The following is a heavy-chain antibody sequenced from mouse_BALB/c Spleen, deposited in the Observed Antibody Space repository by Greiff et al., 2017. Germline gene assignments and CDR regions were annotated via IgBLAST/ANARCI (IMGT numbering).Heavy chain of an antibody. D-gene: IGHD2-1*01. V-gene: IGHV5-9-1*01. CDR2: ISSGGSYT. J-gene: IGHJ2*01. CDR3: ARGWDGNYFDY. Sequence: DVMLVESGGGLVKPGGSLKLSCAASGFTFSSYAMSWVRQTPEKRLEWVATISSGGSYTYYPDSVKGRFTISRDNAKNTLYLQMSSLRSEDTAMYYCARGWDGNYFDYWGQGTTLTVSS. CDR1: GFTFSSYA.